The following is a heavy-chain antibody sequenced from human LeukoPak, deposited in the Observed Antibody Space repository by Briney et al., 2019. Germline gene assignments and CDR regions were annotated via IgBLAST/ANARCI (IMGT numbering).Heavy chain of an antibody. Sequence: RESGPALVKPTQTLTLTCTFSGFSLSTSGMCVSWIRQPPGKALEWLARIDWDDDKYYSTSLKTRLTISKDTSKNQVVLTMTNMDPVDTATYYCARIQCPIIAAAGYYFDYWGQGTLVTVSS. V-gene: IGHV2-70*11. D-gene: IGHD6-13*01. CDR1: GFSLSTSGMC. J-gene: IGHJ4*02. CDR3: ARIQCPIIAAAGYYFDY. CDR2: IDWDDDK.